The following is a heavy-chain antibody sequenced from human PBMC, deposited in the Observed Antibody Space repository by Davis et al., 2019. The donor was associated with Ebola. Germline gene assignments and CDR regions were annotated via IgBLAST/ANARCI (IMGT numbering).Heavy chain of an antibody. D-gene: IGHD6-13*01. Sequence: SETLSLTCTVSGYSISSGYYWGWIRQPPGKGLEWIGSIYHSGSTYYNPSLKSRVTISVDTSKNQFSLKLSSVTAEDTAVYYCARVYSSSWTTGMITYFYHYGMDVWGQGTTVTVSS. CDR3: ARVYSSSWTTGMITYFYHYGMDV. V-gene: IGHV4-38-2*02. J-gene: IGHJ6*02. CDR1: GYSISSGYY. CDR2: IYHSGST.